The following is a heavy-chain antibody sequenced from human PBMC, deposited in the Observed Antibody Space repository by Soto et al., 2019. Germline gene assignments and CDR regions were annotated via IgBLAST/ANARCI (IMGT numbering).Heavy chain of an antibody. D-gene: IGHD3-3*01. V-gene: IGHV1-24*01. CDR1: GYTLTELS. J-gene: IGHJ5*02. CDR2: FDPEDGET. Sequence: ASVKVSCKVSGYTLTELSMHWVRQAPGKGLEWMGGFDPEDGETIYAQKFQGRVTMTEDTSTDTAYMELSSLRSEDTAVYYCATGPITIFGVVLPNWFDPWGQGTLVTVSS. CDR3: ATGPITIFGVVLPNWFDP.